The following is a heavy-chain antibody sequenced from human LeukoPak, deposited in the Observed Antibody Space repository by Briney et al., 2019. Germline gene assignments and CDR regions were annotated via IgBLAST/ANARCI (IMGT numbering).Heavy chain of an antibody. V-gene: IGHV3-48*04. D-gene: IGHD3-9*01. CDR2: ISSSSSTI. Sequence: PGGSLRLSCAASGFTFSSYSMNWVRQAPGKGLEWVSYISSSSSTIYYADSVKGRFTISRDNAKNSLYLQMNSLRAEDTAVYYCAREADTYYYYGMDVWGQGTTVTVSS. J-gene: IGHJ6*02. CDR3: AREADTYYYYGMDV. CDR1: GFTFSSYS.